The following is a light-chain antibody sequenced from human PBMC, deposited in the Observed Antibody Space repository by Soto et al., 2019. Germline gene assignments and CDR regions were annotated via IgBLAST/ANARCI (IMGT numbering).Light chain of an antibody. CDR1: QSVLYSSNNKNY. Sequence: DIVMTQSPDSLAVSLGERATINCKSSQSVLYSSNNKNYLAWYQQKPGQPPKLLIYWASTRESGVPDRFSGSGSGTDLTLTISSLQAEDVAVYYSQQYYSTPITFGQGTRLEIK. V-gene: IGKV4-1*01. CDR3: QQYYSTPIT. CDR2: WAS. J-gene: IGKJ5*01.